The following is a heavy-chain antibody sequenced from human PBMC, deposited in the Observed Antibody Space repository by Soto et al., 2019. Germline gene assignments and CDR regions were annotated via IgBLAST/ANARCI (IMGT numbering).Heavy chain of an antibody. CDR3: ARAFRRTSGYFPDDAFDI. D-gene: IGHD3-22*01. V-gene: IGHV1-46*01. J-gene: IGHJ3*02. CDR2: INPSGGST. CDR1: GYTFTSYY. Sequence: GASVKVSCKASGYTFTSYYMHWVRQAPGQGLEWMGIINPSGGSTSYAQKFQGRVTMTRDTSTSTVYMELSSLRSEDTAVYYCARAFRRTSGYFPDDAFDIWGQGTMVTVSS.